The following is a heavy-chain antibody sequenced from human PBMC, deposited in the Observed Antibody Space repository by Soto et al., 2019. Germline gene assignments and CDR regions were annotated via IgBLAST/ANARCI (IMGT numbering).Heavy chain of an antibody. CDR1: GGSISSGDYY. V-gene: IGHV4-30-4*01. J-gene: IGHJ6*02. CDR3: ARDLRITMTHYYYYGMDV. Sequence: QVQLQESGPGLVKPSQTLSLTCTVSGGSISSGDYYWSWIRQPPGKGLEWIGYIYYSGSTYYNPFHKIRGTISVDTPKTQFSLKLSSVTAADTAVYYCARDLRITMTHYYYYGMDVWGQGTTVTVSS. D-gene: IGHD3-22*01. CDR2: IYYSGST.